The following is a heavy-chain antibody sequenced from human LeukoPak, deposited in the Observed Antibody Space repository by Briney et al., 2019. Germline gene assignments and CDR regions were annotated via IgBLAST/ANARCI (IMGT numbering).Heavy chain of an antibody. CDR3: AKVTSSYNYFDY. Sequence: PGGSLRLCCAASGFTFSTYAMSWVRQAPGKGLEWVSTFSGSGGRTLYADPVKGRFVISRDNSKYTLYLQMNSLRAEDTAVYYCAKVTSSYNYFDYWGQGAPVTVSS. CDR2: FSGSGGRT. V-gene: IGHV3-23*01. J-gene: IGHJ4*02. CDR1: GFTFSTYA. D-gene: IGHD2-2*01.